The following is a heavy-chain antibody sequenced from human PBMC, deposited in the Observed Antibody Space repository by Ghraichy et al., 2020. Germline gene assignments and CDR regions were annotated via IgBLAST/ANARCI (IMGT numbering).Heavy chain of an antibody. CDR2: INPNSGGT. Sequence: ASVKVSCKASGYTFTGYYMHWVRQAPGQGLEWMGWINPNSGGTNYAQKFQGRVTMTRDTSISTAYMELSRLRSDDTAVYYCARAASGSTTKTTRPSDYWGQGTLVTVSS. D-gene: IGHD1-26*01. CDR3: ARAASGSTTKTTRPSDY. V-gene: IGHV1-2*02. CDR1: GYTFTGYY. J-gene: IGHJ4*02.